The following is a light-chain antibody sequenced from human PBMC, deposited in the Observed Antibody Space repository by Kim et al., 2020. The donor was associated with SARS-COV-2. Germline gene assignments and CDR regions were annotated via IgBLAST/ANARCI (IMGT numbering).Light chain of an antibody. Sequence: YELTQPPSVSVSPGQTASITCSGDKLGDKYACWYQQKPGQSPVLVIYQDSKRPSGIPERFSGSNSGNTATLTISGTQAMDEADYCCQAWNSSNVVFGGGTQLTVL. CDR2: QDS. J-gene: IGLJ2*01. CDR3: QAWNSSNVV. V-gene: IGLV3-1*01. CDR1: KLGDKY.